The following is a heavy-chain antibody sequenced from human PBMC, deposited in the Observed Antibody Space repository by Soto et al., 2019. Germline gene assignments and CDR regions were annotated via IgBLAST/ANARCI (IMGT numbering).Heavy chain of an antibody. V-gene: IGHV4-39*01. CDR1: GGSISSSSYY. Sequence: SENLSLTCTVSGGSISSSSYYWGWIRQPPGKGLEWIGRIYYGGSTYYNPSLKSRVTISVDTSKNQFFLQLSSVTAADTVVYYCARQDFDYYYGMDVWGQGTTVTVSS. CDR2: IYYGGST. CDR3: ARQDFDYYYGMDV. J-gene: IGHJ6*02.